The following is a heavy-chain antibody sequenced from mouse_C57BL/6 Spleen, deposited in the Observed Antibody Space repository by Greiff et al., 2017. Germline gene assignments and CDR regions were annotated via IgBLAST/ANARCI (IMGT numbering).Heavy chain of an antibody. D-gene: IGHD3-3*01. CDR1: GYTFTTYP. Sequence: VKLLESGAELVKPGASVKMSCKASGYTFTTYPLEWMKQNHGQSLEWIGNFHPYTVDTKYNEKFKGKATLTVEKSSSTVYLGLSRLTSDDSAVYYCARATIRADESYFDYWGQGTTLTGSS. J-gene: IGHJ2*01. V-gene: IGHV1-47*01. CDR3: ARATIRADESYFDY. CDR2: FHPYTVDT.